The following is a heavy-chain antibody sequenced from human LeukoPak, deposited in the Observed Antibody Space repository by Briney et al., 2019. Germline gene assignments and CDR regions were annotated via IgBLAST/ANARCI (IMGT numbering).Heavy chain of an antibody. V-gene: IGHV1-69*06. CDR2: IIPIFGTA. CDR1: GGTFSSYA. CDR3: ARSTGSSGYTQW. D-gene: IGHD3-22*01. J-gene: IGHJ4*02. Sequence: GASVKVSCKASGGTFSSYAISWVRQAPGQGLEWMGGIIPIFGTANYAQKFQGRVTITADKSTSTAYMELSSLRSEDTAVYYCARSTGSSGYTQWWGQGTLVTVSS.